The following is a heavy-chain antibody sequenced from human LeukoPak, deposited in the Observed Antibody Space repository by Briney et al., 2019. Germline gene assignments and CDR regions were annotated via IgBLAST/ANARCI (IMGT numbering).Heavy chain of an antibody. CDR1: GFTFSSYA. Sequence: GGSLRLSCAASGFTFSSYAMSWVRQAPGKGLEWVSAISGSGGSTYYADSVKGRFTISRDNSKNTLYLQMNSLRAEDTAVYYRAKPPPYYYDSSAYYYFDYWGQGTLVTVSS. J-gene: IGHJ4*02. CDR2: ISGSGGST. CDR3: AKPPPYYYDSSAYYYFDY. V-gene: IGHV3-23*01. D-gene: IGHD3-22*01.